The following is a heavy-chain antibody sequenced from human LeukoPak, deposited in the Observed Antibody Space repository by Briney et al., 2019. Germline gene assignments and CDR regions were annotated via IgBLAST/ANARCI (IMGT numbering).Heavy chain of an antibody. CDR3: TTYDILTGFDAFDI. Sequence: GGSLRLSCAASGFTFSNAWMSWVRQAPGKGLEWVGRIKSKTDGGTTDYAAPVKGRFTISRDDSKDTLYLQMNSLKTEDTAVYYCTTYDILTGFDAFDIWGQGTMVTVSS. D-gene: IGHD3-9*01. J-gene: IGHJ3*02. CDR2: IKSKTDGGTT. V-gene: IGHV3-15*01. CDR1: GFTFSNAW.